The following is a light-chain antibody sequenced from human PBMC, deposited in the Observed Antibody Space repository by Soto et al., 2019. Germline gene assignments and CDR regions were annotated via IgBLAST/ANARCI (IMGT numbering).Light chain of an antibody. CDR2: SNN. Sequence: QSVQTHSPSASGTPGQRVTISCSGSTSNIGGNAVAWYQHVPGTAPKLLIYSNNQRPSGVPDRFSGSKSGTSASLAISGLQSEDEAHYYCATWDDSLDGVVFGEGTKVTVL. CDR1: TSNIGGNA. V-gene: IGLV1-44*01. J-gene: IGLJ2*01. CDR3: ATWDDSLDGVV.